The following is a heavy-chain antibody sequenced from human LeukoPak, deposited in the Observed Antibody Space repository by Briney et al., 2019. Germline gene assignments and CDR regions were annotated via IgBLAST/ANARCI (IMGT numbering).Heavy chain of an antibody. V-gene: IGHV1-69*05. Sequence: ASVKVSCKASGGTFNSYAISWVRQAPGQGLEWMGGIIPIFGTANYAQKFQGRVTITTDESTGTAYMELSRLRSDDTAVYYCARTQLVGYFDYWGQGTLVTVSS. CDR2: IIPIFGTA. CDR3: ARTQLVGYFDY. D-gene: IGHD6-6*01. CDR1: GGTFNSYA. J-gene: IGHJ4*02.